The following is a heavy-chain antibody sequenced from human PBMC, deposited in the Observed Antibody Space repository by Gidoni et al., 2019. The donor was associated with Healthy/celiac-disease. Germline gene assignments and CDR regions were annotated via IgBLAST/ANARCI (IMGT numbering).Heavy chain of an antibody. D-gene: IGHD3-22*01. V-gene: IGHV1-69*01. CDR2: IIPIFGTA. CDR1: GGTFISYA. CDR3: ASGTYYYDSSGYLPPYYYYMDV. Sequence: QVQLVQSGAEVKKPGSSVKVSCKASGGTFISYAISWVRQAPGQGLEWMGGIIPIFGTANYAQKFQGRVTITADESTSTAYMELSSLRSEDTAVYYCASGTYYYDSSGYLPPYYYYMDVWGKGTTVTVSS. J-gene: IGHJ6*03.